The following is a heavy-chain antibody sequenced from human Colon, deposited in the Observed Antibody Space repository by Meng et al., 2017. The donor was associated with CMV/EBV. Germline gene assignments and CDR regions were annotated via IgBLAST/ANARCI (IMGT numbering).Heavy chain of an antibody. CDR1: GYTFTNYG. Sequence: QVQLVQAVVEVKKPGASVKVSCKASGYTFTNYGISWVRQAPGQGLEWMGWISAYTGDTYYAQKFQGRVTMTTDTSTSTAYMELRSLRSDDTAVYYCVRESQSGSYIYLQHWGQGTLVTVSS. CDR2: ISAYTGDT. CDR3: VRESQSGSYIYLQH. V-gene: IGHV1-18*01. D-gene: IGHD1-26*01. J-gene: IGHJ1*01.